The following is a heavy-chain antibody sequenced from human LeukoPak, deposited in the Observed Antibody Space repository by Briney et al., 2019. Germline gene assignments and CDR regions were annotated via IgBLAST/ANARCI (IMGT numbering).Heavy chain of an antibody. CDR1: GFTFSSDA. V-gene: IGHV3-23*01. CDR2: ISGSGGST. J-gene: IGHJ4*02. Sequence: GGSLRLSCIGTGFTFSSDAMGWVRQAPGKGLEWVSAISGSGGSTYYADSVKGRFTISRDNSKNTLYLQMNSLRAEDTAVYYCAKDYYDSSGPGNYFDYWGQGTLVTVSS. CDR3: AKDYYDSSGPGNYFDY. D-gene: IGHD3-22*01.